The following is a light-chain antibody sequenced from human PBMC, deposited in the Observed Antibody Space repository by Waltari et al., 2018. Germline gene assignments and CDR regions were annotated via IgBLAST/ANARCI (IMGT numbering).Light chain of an antibody. CDR2: KVS. Sequence: DFVMTQSPLSLPVTLGQPASISCRSSQSLVDSDGNTYLNWFQQRPGQSPRRLSYKVSKRDSGVPDRFSGSGSGTDFTLKISRVEAEDVGVYYCMEGAHWAFGQGTKVEIK. CDR1: QSLVDSDGNTY. V-gene: IGKV2-30*01. J-gene: IGKJ1*01. CDR3: MEGAHWA.